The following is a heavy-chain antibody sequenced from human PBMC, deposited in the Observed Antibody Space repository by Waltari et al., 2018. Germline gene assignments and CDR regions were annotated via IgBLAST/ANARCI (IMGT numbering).Heavy chain of an antibody. CDR3: VRHGFWNFDF. CDR1: GFTLSGNW. J-gene: IGHJ4*02. CDR2: IKEDGSKK. V-gene: IGHV3-7*01. Sequence: EVQLMESGGGLVQPGGSLRLSCAGSGFTLSGNWMAWGRQAQGKGLEWVANIKEDGSKKNYVDSGEGRFTISRDNAKNSLYLQMNSLRAEDTALYYCVRHGFWNFDFWGQGTLVTVSS. D-gene: IGHD3-3*01.